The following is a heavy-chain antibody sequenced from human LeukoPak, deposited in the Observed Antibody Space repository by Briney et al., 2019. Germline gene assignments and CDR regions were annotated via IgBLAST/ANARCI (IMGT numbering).Heavy chain of an antibody. CDR3: ARGRITMVRGVIGWNYYYYMDV. CDR1: GYTFTSYG. J-gene: IGHJ6*03. CDR2: ISAYNGNT. D-gene: IGHD3-10*01. Sequence: ASVKVSCKASGYTFTSYGISWVRQAPGQGLEWMGWISAYNGNTNYAQKLQGRVTMTTDTSTSTAYMELRSLRSDDTAVYYCARGRITMVRGVIGWNYYYYMDVWGKGTTVTISS. V-gene: IGHV1-18*01.